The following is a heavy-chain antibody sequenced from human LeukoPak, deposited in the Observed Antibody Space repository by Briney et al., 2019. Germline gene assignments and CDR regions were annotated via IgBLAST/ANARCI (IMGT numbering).Heavy chain of an antibody. D-gene: IGHD6-6*01. Sequence: GGSLRLSCAASGFTFSSYAMHWVRQAPGKGLEYVSAISSNGGSTYYANSVKGRFTISRDNSKNTLYLQMGSLRAEDMAVYYCARDVAARPYYMDVWGKGTTVTVSS. J-gene: IGHJ6*03. V-gene: IGHV3-64*01. CDR2: ISSNGGST. CDR1: GFTFSSYA. CDR3: ARDVAARPYYMDV.